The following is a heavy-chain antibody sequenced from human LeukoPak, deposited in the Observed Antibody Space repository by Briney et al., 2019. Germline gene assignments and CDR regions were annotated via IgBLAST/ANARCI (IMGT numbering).Heavy chain of an antibody. CDR2: INHSGST. J-gene: IGHJ6*03. CDR1: GASFSGYC. Sequence: SETLSLTCAVYGASFSGYCWSWIRQPPGKGLEWIGEINHSGSTNYNPSLKSRVTISVDTSKNQFSLKLSSVTAADTAVYYCASGYCSSTSCYKTSANYYYYYMDVWGKGTTVTVSS. CDR3: ASGYCSSTSCYKTSANYYYYYMDV. V-gene: IGHV4-34*01. D-gene: IGHD2-2*02.